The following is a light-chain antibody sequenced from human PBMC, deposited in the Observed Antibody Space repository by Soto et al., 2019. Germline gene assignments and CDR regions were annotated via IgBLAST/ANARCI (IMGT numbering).Light chain of an antibody. J-gene: IGKJ3*01. V-gene: IGKV1-33*01. CDR2: DAS. CDR1: QYISTY. CDR3: QQYDDHPTT. Sequence: DIQMTQSPSSLSASVGDRVIITCQASQYISTYLNWFQQKPGKAPELLIYDASNLVPGVPSRFSGSGSGPHFTFTISSLQPEDIATYYCQQYDDHPTTFGPGTKVDIK.